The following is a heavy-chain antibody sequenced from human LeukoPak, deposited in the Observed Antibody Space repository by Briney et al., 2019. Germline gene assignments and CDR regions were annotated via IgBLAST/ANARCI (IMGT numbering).Heavy chain of an antibody. J-gene: IGHJ4*02. CDR2: ISSSGSTI. CDR1: GFTFSDYY. CDR3: AVYPTHIRYIVATM. Sequence: GGSLRLSCAASGFTFSDYYMRWIRQAPGKGLEWVSYISSSGSTIYYVDSVKGRFTSSRDNAKNSLYLQMNSRRAEDTAVYYCAVYPTHIRYIVATMWGQGTLVTVSS. D-gene: IGHD5-12*01. V-gene: IGHV3-11*01.